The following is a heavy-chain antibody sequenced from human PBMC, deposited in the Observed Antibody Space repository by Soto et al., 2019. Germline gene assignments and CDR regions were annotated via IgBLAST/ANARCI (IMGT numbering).Heavy chain of an antibody. D-gene: IGHD4-4*01. CDR3: AKDQYSKAFYYMDV. CDR1: GFTFCSYA. CDR2: ISGSGGST. V-gene: IGHV3-23*01. J-gene: IGHJ6*03. Sequence: GGSLKLSCAPSGFTFCSYAMTSGRQAPGKGLEWVSAISGSGGSTYYADSVKGRFTISRDNSKNTLYLQMNSLRAEDTAVYYCAKDQYSKAFYYMDVWGKGTTVTVSS.